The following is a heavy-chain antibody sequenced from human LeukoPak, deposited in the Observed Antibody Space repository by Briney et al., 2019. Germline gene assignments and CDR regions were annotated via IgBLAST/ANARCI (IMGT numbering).Heavy chain of an antibody. Sequence: SETLSLTCIVSGGSISSGEYYWSWIRQPPGKGLEWIGYIYYSGSTYYNPSLKSRITMSVDTSKNQFSLKLSSVTAADTAVYYCATHSSSYSYFDYWGQGTLVTVSS. CDR3: ATHSSSYSYFDY. CDR2: IYYSGST. CDR1: GGSISSGEYY. J-gene: IGHJ4*02. V-gene: IGHV4-30-4*01. D-gene: IGHD3-22*01.